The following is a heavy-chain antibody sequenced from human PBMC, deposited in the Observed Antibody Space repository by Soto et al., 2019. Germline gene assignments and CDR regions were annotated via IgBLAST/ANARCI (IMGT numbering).Heavy chain of an antibody. D-gene: IGHD7-27*01. J-gene: IGHJ2*01. V-gene: IGHV3-64*01. Sequence: EVQLVESGGGLVQPGGSLRLSCAASGFTFSSYAMHWVRQAPGKGLEYVSAISSNGGSTYYANSVKGRFTISRDNSKNTLYLQMGSLRAEDMAVYYCARGGEGEYWYFDLWGRGTLVTVSS. CDR3: ARGGEGEYWYFDL. CDR1: GFTFSSYA. CDR2: ISSNGGST.